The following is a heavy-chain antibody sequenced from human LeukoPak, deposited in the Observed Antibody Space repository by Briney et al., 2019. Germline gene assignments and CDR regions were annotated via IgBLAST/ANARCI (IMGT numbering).Heavy chain of an antibody. CDR1: GGTSSSYA. J-gene: IGHJ3*02. CDR3: ARGSGSLGAFDI. CDR2: IIPIFGTA. D-gene: IGHD1-26*01. V-gene: IGHV1-69*05. Sequence: SVKVSCKASGGTSSSYAISWVRQAPGQGLEWMGGIIPIFGTANYAQKFQGRVTITTDESTSTAYMELSSLRSEDTAVYYCARGSGSLGAFDIWGQGTMVTVSS.